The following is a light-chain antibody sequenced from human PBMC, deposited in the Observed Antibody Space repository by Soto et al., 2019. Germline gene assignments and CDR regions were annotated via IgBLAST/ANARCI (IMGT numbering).Light chain of an antibody. CDR2: DTS. CDR1: QNVTNY. J-gene: IGKJ3*01. CDR3: QQRSNWPPRFT. Sequence: EIVLTQSPATLSLSPGERATLSCSASQNVTNYLAWYQQKPGRAPRLLIYDTSNRATGIPARFSGSGSGTDFTLTISSLEPGDFAVYYCQQRSNWPPRFTFGPGTKVDIK. V-gene: IGKV3-11*01.